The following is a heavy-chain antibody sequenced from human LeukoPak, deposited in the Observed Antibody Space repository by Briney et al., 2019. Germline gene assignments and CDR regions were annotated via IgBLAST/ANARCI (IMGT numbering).Heavy chain of an antibody. CDR3: AKDSGLAVAGSSGFDY. J-gene: IGHJ4*02. CDR2: ISWNSGSI. CDR1: GFTFDDYA. V-gene: IGHV3-9*03. Sequence: GRSLRLSCAASGFTFDDYAMHWVRHAPGKGLEWVSGISWNSGSIGYADSVKGRFTISRDNAKNSLYLQMNSLRAEDMALYYCAKDSGLAVAGSSGFDYWGQGTLVTVSS. D-gene: IGHD6-19*01.